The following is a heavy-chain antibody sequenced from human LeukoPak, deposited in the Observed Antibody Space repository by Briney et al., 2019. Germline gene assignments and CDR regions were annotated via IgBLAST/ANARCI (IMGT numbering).Heavy chain of an antibody. Sequence: GGSLRLSCVASGFTFSSSWMHWVRQAPGKGLVWVSRINSDGSSTTYADSVKGRFTISRDNAKNTLYLQMNSLRAEDTAVYYCARVQYYGSGSYYNWFDPWGQGTLVTVSS. J-gene: IGHJ5*02. CDR1: GFTFSSSW. V-gene: IGHV3-74*01. D-gene: IGHD3-10*01. CDR2: INSDGSST. CDR3: ARVQYYGSGSYYNWFDP.